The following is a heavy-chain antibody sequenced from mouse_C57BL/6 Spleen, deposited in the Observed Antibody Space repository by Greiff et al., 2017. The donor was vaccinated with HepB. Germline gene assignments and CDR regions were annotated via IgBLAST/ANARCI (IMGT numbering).Heavy chain of an antibody. V-gene: IGHV1-50*01. D-gene: IGHD1-1*01. CDR2: IDPSDSYT. Sequence: VQLQQPGAELVKPGASVKLSCKASGYTFTSYWMQWVKQRPGQGLEWIGEIDPSDSYTNYNQKFKGKATLTVDTSSSTAYMQLSSLTSEDSAVYYCAREGYYGIPFAYWGQGTLVTVSA. J-gene: IGHJ3*01. CDR3: AREGYYGIPFAY. CDR1: GYTFTSYW.